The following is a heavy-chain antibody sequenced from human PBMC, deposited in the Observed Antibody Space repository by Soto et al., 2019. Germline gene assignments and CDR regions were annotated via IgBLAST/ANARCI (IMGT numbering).Heavy chain of an antibody. V-gene: IGHV4-34*01. D-gene: IGHD3-10*01. Sequence: SETLSLTCAVYGGSFSGYYWSWIRQPPGKGLEWIGEINHSGSTNYNPSLKSRVTISVDTSKNQFSLKLSSVTAADTAVYYCARGPAFSSGSYGDSYYFDYWGQGTLVTVSS. CDR1: GGSFSGYY. CDR3: ARGPAFSSGSYGDSYYFDY. J-gene: IGHJ4*02. CDR2: INHSGST.